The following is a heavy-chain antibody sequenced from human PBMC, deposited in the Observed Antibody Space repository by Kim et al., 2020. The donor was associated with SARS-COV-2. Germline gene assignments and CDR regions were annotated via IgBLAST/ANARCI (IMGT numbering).Heavy chain of an antibody. Sequence: GGSLRLSCAASGFSVSNYWINWVRHAPGKGLVWVSRIRSDGRYTHYADSVKGRFTLSRDNAENTLFLQMNSLRAEDTAVYYCARGMFSSGFDVWGQGTTVTVSS. J-gene: IGHJ6*02. CDR3: ARGMFSSGFDV. V-gene: IGHV3-74*01. D-gene: IGHD3-10*02. CDR1: GFSVSNYW. CDR2: IRSDGRYT.